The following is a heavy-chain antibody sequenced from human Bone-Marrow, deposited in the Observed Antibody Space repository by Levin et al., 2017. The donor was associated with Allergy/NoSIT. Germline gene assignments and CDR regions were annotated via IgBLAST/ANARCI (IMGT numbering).Heavy chain of an antibody. D-gene: IGHD3-16*01. J-gene: IGHJ6*02. V-gene: IGHV1-69*13. Sequence: ASVKVSCKSSGGSFNTYAVCWVRQAPGQGLEWMGGIIPMSRTTTYAQSFQGRVTITADESTRTSYMELTSLTSDDTAVYFCARVKLPGDDHVPRLGHYYFGMDVWGQGTTVTVSS. CDR1: GGSFNTYA. CDR3: ARVKLPGDDHVPRLGHYYFGMDV. CDR2: IIPMSRTT.